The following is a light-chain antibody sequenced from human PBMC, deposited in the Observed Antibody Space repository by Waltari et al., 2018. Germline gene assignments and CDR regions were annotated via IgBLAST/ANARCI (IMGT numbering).Light chain of an antibody. V-gene: IGLV3-21*02. Sequence: SYVLTQAPSVSVAPGQTARIPCTGSYIGYKSVHLYQQKPGQAPVVVVYEDGARPSRIPERFSGSNSANTATLTISRVEAGDEADYYCQVWDTSSDHMVFGGGTKLTVL. CDR1: YIGYKS. CDR3: QVWDTSSDHMV. CDR2: EDG. J-gene: IGLJ3*02.